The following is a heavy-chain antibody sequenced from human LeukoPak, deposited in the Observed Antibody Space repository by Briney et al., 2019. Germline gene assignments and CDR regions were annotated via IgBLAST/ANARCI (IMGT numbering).Heavy chain of an antibody. J-gene: IGHJ4*02. CDR2: INPNSGGT. Sequence: GASVKVSCKASGYSFTGYYMHWVRQAPGQGLEWMGWINPNSGGTNYAQKFQGRVTVTRDTSISTAYMDLRRLKSDDSAVYYCVRDMDRGQWLVRPYNWGQGTLVTVSS. CDR1: GYSFTGYY. V-gene: IGHV1-2*02. D-gene: IGHD6-19*01. CDR3: VRDMDRGQWLVRPYN.